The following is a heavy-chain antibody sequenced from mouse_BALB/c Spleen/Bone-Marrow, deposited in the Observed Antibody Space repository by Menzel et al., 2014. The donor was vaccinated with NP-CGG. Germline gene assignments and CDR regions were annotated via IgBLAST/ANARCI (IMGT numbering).Heavy chain of an antibody. J-gene: IGHJ3*01. CDR1: EFSLTSYG. CDR2: IWAGGST. V-gene: IGHV2-9*02. CDR3: ARGGSSRAWFAY. Sequence: VMLVESGPGLVAPSQSLSITCTVPEFSLTSYGVHWVRQPPGKGLEWLGVIWAGGSTNYNSALMSRLSISKDNSKSQVFLKMNSQQTDDTAMYYCARGGSSRAWFAYWGQGTLVTVSA. D-gene: IGHD1-1*01.